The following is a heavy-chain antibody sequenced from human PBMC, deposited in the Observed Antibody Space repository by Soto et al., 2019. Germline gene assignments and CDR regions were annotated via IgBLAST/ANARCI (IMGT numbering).Heavy chain of an antibody. CDR2: IHPSGGGS. J-gene: IGHJ4*02. CDR1: GYTFPGYY. V-gene: IGHV1-46*03. D-gene: IGHD2-21*02. CDR3: ARGGHIAVVTDSFDS. Sequence: EASVKVSCKASGYTFPGYYLHWVRQAPGQGLEWMGMIHPSGGGSTYAQKFLGRVTMTMDSSTSTVFMELTSLRSADTAVYYCARGGHIAVVTDSFDSWGQGTLVTVSS.